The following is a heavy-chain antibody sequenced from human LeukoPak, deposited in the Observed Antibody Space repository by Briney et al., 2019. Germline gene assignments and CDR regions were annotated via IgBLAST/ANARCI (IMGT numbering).Heavy chain of an antibody. Sequence: GGSLRLSCAASGFTFSSYGMHWVRQAPGKGLEWVAFIRYDGSNKYYEDSVKGRFTISRDNSKNTLSLQMNSLRAEDTAVYFCAREKGRGVISPYYDYWGQGTLVTVSS. J-gene: IGHJ4*02. CDR1: GFTFSSYG. CDR3: AREKGRGVISPYYDY. D-gene: IGHD3-10*01. CDR2: IRYDGSNK. V-gene: IGHV3-30*02.